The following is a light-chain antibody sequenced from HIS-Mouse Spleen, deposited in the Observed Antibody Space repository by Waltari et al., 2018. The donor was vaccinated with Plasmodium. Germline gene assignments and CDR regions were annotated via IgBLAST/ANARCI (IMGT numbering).Light chain of an antibody. CDR3: AAWDDSLSGRV. V-gene: IGLV1-47*01. CDR1: SSNIGSNY. CDR2: RNN. Sequence: QSVLTQPPSASGTPGQRVTISCSGSSSNIGSNYVYWYQQLPGTAPKLLIYRNNPRPSGVPDRFSGSKSGTSASLAISVLRSEDEADYYCAAWDDSLSGRVFGGGTKLTVL. J-gene: IGLJ3*02.